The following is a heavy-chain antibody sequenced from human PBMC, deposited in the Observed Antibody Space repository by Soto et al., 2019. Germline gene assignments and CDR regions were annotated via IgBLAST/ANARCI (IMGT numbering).Heavy chain of an antibody. J-gene: IGHJ6*02. D-gene: IGHD3-16*01. CDR2: IYYSGIT. CDR3: AKESRFTWPKNYYGMDV. V-gene: IGHV4-31*03. Sequence: QVQLQESGPGLVKPSQTLSLTCTVSGESISSDGHYWSWIRQHPGKGLEWIGNIYYSGITNYNPTLQSRVTISVDTSKNQFSLELSSVTAADTAVYYCAKESRFTWPKNYYGMDVWGQGTTVTVSS. CDR1: GESISSDGHY.